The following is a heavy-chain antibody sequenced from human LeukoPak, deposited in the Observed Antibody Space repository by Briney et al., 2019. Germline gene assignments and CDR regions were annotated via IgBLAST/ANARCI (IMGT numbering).Heavy chain of an antibody. Sequence: SETLSLTCTVSGGSISSSSYYWGWIRRPPGKGLEWIGSIYYSGSTYYNPSLKSRVTISVDTSKNQFSLKLSSVTAADTAVYYCARPAYYYDSSGDDVGAFDIWGQGTMVTVSS. CDR2: IYYSGST. D-gene: IGHD3-22*01. V-gene: IGHV4-39*01. CDR3: ARPAYYYDSSGDDVGAFDI. CDR1: GGSISSSSYY. J-gene: IGHJ3*02.